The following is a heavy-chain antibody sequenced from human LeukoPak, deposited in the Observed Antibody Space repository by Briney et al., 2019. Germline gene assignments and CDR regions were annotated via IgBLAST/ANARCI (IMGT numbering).Heavy chain of an antibody. V-gene: IGHV3-30*18. Sequence: GRSLRLSCAGSGFTFSSYGMHWVRQAPGKGLEWVAVISYDGSDKYYADSVKGRFTISRDNSKNTLYLQMNTLRADDTAVYYCAKDQASSGWYYDYWGQGTLVTVSS. CDR3: AKDQASSGWYYDY. J-gene: IGHJ4*02. D-gene: IGHD6-19*01. CDR1: GFTFSSYG. CDR2: ISYDGSDK.